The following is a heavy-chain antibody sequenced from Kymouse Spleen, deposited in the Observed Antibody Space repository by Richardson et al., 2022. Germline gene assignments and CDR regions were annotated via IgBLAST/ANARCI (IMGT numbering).Heavy chain of an antibody. CDR2: IYYSGST. D-gene: IGHD3-10*01. CDR3: AAMVRGASFDY. J-gene: IGHJ4*02. V-gene: IGHV4-39*01. Sequence: QLQLQESGPGLVKPSETLSLTCTVSGGSISSSSYYWGWIRQPPGKGLEWIGSIYYSGSTYYNPSLKSRVTISVDTSKNQFSLKLSSVTAADTAVYYCAAMVRGASFDYWGQGTLVTVSS. CDR1: GGSISSSSYY.